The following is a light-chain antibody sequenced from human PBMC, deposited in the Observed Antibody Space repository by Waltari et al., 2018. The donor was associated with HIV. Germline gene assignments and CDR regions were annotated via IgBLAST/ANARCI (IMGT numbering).Light chain of an antibody. V-gene: IGLV1-47*01. J-gene: IGLJ2*01. CDR1: TSNIGRNY. CDR2: RNE. Sequence: QSVLTQPPSTSGTPGQRVTISCSGSTSNIGRNYVYWYQQFPGNTPKLLIYRNEQRPSGVPDRFSGSKSGTAASLAISGLRSEDEADYYCAAWDDSLSGLVFGGGTKLTVL. CDR3: AAWDDSLSGLV.